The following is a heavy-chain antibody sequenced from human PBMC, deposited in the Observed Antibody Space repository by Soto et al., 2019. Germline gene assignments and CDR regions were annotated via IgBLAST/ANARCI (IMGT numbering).Heavy chain of an antibody. V-gene: IGHV1-2*04. Sequence: ASVKVSCKASGYTFTGYYMHWVRQAPGQGLEWMGWINPNSGGTNYAQKFQGWVTMTRDTSISTAYMELSRLRSDDTAVYYCARASSGWDSYYMDVWGKGTTVTVSS. D-gene: IGHD6-19*01. CDR2: INPNSGGT. CDR3: ARASSGWDSYYMDV. J-gene: IGHJ6*03. CDR1: GYTFTGYY.